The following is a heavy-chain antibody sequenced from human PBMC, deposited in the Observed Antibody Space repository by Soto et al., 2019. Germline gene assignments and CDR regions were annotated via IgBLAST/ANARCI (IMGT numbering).Heavy chain of an antibody. Sequence: SETLSLTCTVSGGSISSYYWSWIRQPPGKGLEWIGYIYYSGSTNYNPSLKSRVTISVDTSKNQFSLKLSSVTAADTAVYYCASFYSRPLFDPWGQGSLVTVSS. D-gene: IGHD5-18*01. CDR3: ASFYSRPLFDP. V-gene: IGHV4-59*01. CDR2: IYYSGST. CDR1: GGSISSYY. J-gene: IGHJ5*02.